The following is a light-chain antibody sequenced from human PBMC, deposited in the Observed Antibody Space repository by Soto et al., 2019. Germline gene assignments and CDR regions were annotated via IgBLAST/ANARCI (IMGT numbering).Light chain of an antibody. Sequence: QSVLTQPPSVSGAPGQRVTISCTGGSSNIGAGYDVQWYQQLPGTAPKVLIYYNSDRPSGVPDRFSGSKSGTSASLAITGLQAEDEADYYCHSYDSSLSGYVFGTGTKLTVL. J-gene: IGLJ1*01. CDR2: YNS. CDR1: SSNIGAGYD. V-gene: IGLV1-40*01. CDR3: HSYDSSLSGYV.